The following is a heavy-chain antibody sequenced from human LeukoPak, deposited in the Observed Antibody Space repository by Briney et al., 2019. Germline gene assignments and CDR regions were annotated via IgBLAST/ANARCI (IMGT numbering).Heavy chain of an antibody. CDR1: GFTVSSNY. Sequence: GGSLRLSCAASGFTVSSNYMSWVRQAQGKGLEWVSVIYSDGSTYYADSVKGRFTISRDNSKNTLYLQMNSLRAEDTAVYYCASTDTAMAPFDYWGQGTLVTVSS. CDR3: ASTDTAMAPFDY. D-gene: IGHD5-18*01. V-gene: IGHV3-53*01. CDR2: IYSDGST. J-gene: IGHJ4*02.